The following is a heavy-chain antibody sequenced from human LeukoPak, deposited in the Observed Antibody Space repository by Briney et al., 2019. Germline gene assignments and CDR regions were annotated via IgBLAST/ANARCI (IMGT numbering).Heavy chain of an antibody. CDR1: GYTFTSYY. CDR3: ARDRGYCTNGVCYTWFDP. CDR2: INPSGGST. D-gene: IGHD2-8*01. Sequence: ASVKVSCKASGYTFTSYYMHWVRQAPGQGLEWMGIINPSGGSTSYAQKFQGRVTMTRDMSTSTVYIELSSLRSEDTAVYYCARDRGYCTNGVCYTWFDPWGQGTLVTVSS. V-gene: IGHV1-46*01. J-gene: IGHJ5*02.